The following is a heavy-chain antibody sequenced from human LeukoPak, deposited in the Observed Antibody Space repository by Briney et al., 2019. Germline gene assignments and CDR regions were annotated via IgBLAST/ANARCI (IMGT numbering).Heavy chain of an antibody. J-gene: IGHJ4*02. V-gene: IGHV5-51*01. D-gene: IGHD1-14*01. CDR2: IYPGDSDT. CDR3: ARHRATGTWSDFDY. CDR1: GYSFTSYW. Sequence: RGESLKISCKGSGYSFTSYWIGWVRQMPGKGLEWMGIIYPGDSDTRYSPSFQGQVTISADKSIDTAYLQWGSLKASDSTIYYCARHRATGTWSDFDYWGQGTVVTVSS.